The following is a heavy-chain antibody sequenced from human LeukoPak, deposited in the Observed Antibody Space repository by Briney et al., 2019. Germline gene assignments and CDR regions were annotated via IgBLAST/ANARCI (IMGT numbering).Heavy chain of an antibody. CDR1: GYTFTNYG. Sequence: ASVKVSCKASGYTFTNYGISWVRQAPGQGLEWMGWINTDRGNTNYAQKFKGRVTMTTETSTSTVYMELRSLRSDDTAVYYCAGYYGGYWGQGTLVTVSS. J-gene: IGHJ4*02. D-gene: IGHD2-21*01. CDR3: AGYYGGY. CDR2: INTDRGNT. V-gene: IGHV1-18*01.